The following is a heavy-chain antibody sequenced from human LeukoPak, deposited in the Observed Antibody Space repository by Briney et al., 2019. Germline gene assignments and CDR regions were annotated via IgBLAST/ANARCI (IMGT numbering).Heavy chain of an antibody. J-gene: IGHJ5*02. V-gene: IGHV3-33*01. D-gene: IGHD5-24*01. CDR3: ASGVEADLGWFDP. CDR2: IWYDASKE. Sequence: GGSLRLSCAASGFPFRSYGMHWVRQAPGKGLDWVAVIWYDASKEFYADSVKGRFSISRDNPKNTLYLEMNSLRAEDTAVYYCASGVEADLGWFDPWGRGTLVTVSS. CDR1: GFPFRSYG.